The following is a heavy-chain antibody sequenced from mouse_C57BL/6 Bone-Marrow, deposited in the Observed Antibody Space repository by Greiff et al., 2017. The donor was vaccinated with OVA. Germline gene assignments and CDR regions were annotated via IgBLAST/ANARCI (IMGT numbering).Heavy chain of an antibody. D-gene: IGHD2-3*01. CDR3: ARRDDGYYWYFDV. J-gene: IGHJ1*03. CDR2: IYPRDGST. V-gene: IGHV1-78*01. Sequence: VQLVESDAELVKPGASVKISCKVSGYTFTDHTIHWMKQRPEQGLEWIGYIYPRDGSTKYNEKFKGKATLTADKSSSTAYMQLNSLTSEDSAVYFCARRDDGYYWYFDVWGTGTTVTVSS. CDR1: GYTFTDHT.